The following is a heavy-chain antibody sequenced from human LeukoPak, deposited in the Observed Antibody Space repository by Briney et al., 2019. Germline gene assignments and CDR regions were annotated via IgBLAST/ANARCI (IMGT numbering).Heavy chain of an antibody. CDR1: GFTFSSYD. Sequence: GGPLRLSCEASGFTFSSYDMHWVRQVTGKGLEWVSAIDTAGGTYYSGSVKGRFIISRENAKNSLYLQVNSLRAGDTAVYFCARETLGPHFYGMDVWGQGTTVTVSS. V-gene: IGHV3-13*01. CDR2: IDTAGGT. D-gene: IGHD3-3*02. J-gene: IGHJ6*02. CDR3: ARETLGPHFYGMDV.